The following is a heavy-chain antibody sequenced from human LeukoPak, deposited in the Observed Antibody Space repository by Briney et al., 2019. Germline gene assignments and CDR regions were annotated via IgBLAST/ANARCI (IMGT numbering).Heavy chain of an antibody. J-gene: IGHJ4*02. Sequence: GGSLRLSCTASGFTLRTYEMNWVRQAPGKGLEWISYISSSGNNIYYADSAKGRFTFSRDDARNSLYLLMNRMRAEDTAVYYCARDLDTGAAFDYWGQGTLVTVSS. CDR3: ARDLDTGAAFDY. CDR2: ISSSGNNI. V-gene: IGHV3-48*03. CDR1: GFTLRTYE. D-gene: IGHD6-25*01.